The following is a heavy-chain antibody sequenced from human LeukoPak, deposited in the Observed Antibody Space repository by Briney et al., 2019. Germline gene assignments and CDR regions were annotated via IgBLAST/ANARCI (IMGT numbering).Heavy chain of an antibody. CDR3: ARAEYCSGGSCSSPFDY. Sequence: GGSLRLSCAASGFTFSSYAMHWVCQAPGKGLEWVAVISYDGSNKYYADSVKGRFTISRDNSKNTLYLQMNSLRAEDTAVYYCARAEYCSGGSCSSPFDYWGQGTLVTVSS. V-gene: IGHV3-30*04. CDR1: GFTFSSYA. CDR2: ISYDGSNK. J-gene: IGHJ4*02. D-gene: IGHD2-15*01.